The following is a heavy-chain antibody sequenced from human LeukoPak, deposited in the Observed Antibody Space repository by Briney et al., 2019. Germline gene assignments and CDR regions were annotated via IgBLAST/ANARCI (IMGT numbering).Heavy chain of an antibody. D-gene: IGHD5-18*01. J-gene: IGHJ4*02. CDR2: ISYDGSNK. CDR1: GFTFSSYG. Sequence: PGGSLRLSCAASGFTFSSYGMHWVRQAPGKGLEWVAVISYDGSNKYYADSVKGRFTISRDNSKNTLYLQMNSLGAEDTAVYYCAKDSMVDTAMVLGDWGQGTLVTVSS. CDR3: AKDSMVDTAMVLGD. V-gene: IGHV3-30*18.